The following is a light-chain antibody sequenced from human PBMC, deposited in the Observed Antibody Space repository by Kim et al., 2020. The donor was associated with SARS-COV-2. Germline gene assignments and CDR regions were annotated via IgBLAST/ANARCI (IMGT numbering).Light chain of an antibody. CDR3: NSYAGSYTWL. CDR2: DFS. V-gene: IGLV2-11*03. CDR1: SSDVGPYNY. Sequence: GQSDTISCTGTSSDVGPYNYVSWYQQHPGKAPKVMIYDFSERPSGVPDRFSGSKSGNTASLTISGLQAEDEADYYCNSYAGSYTWLFGGGTQLTVL. J-gene: IGLJ3*02.